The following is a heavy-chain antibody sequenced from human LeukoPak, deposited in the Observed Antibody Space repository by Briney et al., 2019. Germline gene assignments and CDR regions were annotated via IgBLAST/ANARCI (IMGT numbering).Heavy chain of an antibody. CDR2: IYLSDSDT. CDR3: ARRVGYCSSTSCSDYNWFDP. D-gene: IGHD2-2*01. Sequence: GESLKISCKGSGYSFTSYWIGWVRQMPGKGLEWMGIIYLSDSDTRYSPSFQGQVTISADKSISTAYLQWSSLKASDTAMYYCARRVGYCSSTSCSDYNWFDPWGQGTLVTVSP. J-gene: IGHJ5*02. V-gene: IGHV5-51*01. CDR1: GYSFTSYW.